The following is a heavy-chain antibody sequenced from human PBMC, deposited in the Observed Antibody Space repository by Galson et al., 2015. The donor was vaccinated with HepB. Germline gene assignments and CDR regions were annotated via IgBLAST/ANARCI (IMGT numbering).Heavy chain of an antibody. Sequence: SLRLSCAASGFAFNYYGMHWVRQAPGKGLEWVAVIWFDGSNKYYADSVKGRFTISRDNSKNTLYLQMNSLRAEDTAVYYCARAGYCSGGSCYPGGYYWGQGTLVTVSS. CDR2: IWFDGSNK. CDR1: GFAFNYYG. D-gene: IGHD2-15*01. J-gene: IGHJ4*02. CDR3: ARAGYCSGGSCYPGGYY. V-gene: IGHV3-33*01.